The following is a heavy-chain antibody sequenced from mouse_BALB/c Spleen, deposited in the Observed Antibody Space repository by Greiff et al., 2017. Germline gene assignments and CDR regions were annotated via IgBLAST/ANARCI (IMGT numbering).Heavy chain of an antibody. J-gene: IGHJ4*01. CDR3: AGNYEGNAMDY. D-gene: IGHD2-1*01. CDR2: ISSGGGST. CDR1: GFAFSNYD. V-gene: IGHV5-12-1*01. Sequence: EVKLMESGGDLVKPGGSLKLSCAASGFAFSNYDMSWVRQTPEKRLEWVSYISSGGGSTYYPDTVKGRFTISRDNAKNTLYLQMSSLKSEDTAMYYCAGNYEGNAMDYWGQGTSVTVSS.